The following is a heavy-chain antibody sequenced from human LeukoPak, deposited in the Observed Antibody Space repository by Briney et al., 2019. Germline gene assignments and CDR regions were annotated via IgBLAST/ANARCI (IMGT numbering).Heavy chain of an antibody. Sequence: PSETLTLTCTVSGGSMISSSYYWGWIRQAPGKGLEWIGHVFYGGRAYYTPSLMGRVTLSADASSNQFSLELTALTAADTAVYYCARVVRYYDSRGYYNTPYYLDYWGQGTLVTVSS. CDR3: ARVVRYYDSRGYYNTPYYLDY. D-gene: IGHD3-22*01. V-gene: IGHV4-39*07. CDR2: VFYGGRA. CDR1: GGSMISSSYY. J-gene: IGHJ4*02.